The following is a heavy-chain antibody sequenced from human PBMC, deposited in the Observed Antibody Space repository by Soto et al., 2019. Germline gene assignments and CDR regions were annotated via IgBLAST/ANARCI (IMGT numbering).Heavy chain of an antibody. D-gene: IGHD6-19*01. J-gene: IGHJ4*02. CDR3: ARDLGGWPDY. Sequence: QVQLVQSGAEVKKPGASVKVSCKASGYTFTSYAIHWVRQTPGQRLEWMGWINAGNGNTKYSQKFQDRVTITRDTSASTAYMELSSLRSEDTAVYYCARDLGGWPDYWGQGTLVTVSS. CDR2: INAGNGNT. V-gene: IGHV1-3*01. CDR1: GYTFTSYA.